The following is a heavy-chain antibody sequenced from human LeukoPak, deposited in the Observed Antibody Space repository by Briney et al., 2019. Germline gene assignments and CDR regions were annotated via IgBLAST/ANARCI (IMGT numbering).Heavy chain of an antibody. J-gene: IGHJ4*02. CDR3: AKDRRLWFGELYDY. Sequence: SGTLSLTCTVSGGSITSSTWWSWVRQPPGKGLEWIGQIYHSGSTNYNPSLKSRVTISIDESKNQFSLKLSSVTAADTAMYYCAKDRRLWFGELYDYWGQGTLVTVSS. CDR1: GGSITSSTW. V-gene: IGHV4-4*02. CDR2: IYHSGST. D-gene: IGHD3-10*01.